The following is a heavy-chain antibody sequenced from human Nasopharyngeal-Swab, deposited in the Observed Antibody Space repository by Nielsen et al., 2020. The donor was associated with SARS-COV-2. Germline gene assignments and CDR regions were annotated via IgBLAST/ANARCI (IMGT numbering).Heavy chain of an antibody. CDR1: GGTFSSYA. V-gene: IGHV1-69*13. D-gene: IGHD4-17*01. J-gene: IGHJ4*02. Sequence: SSVKVSCQASGGTFSSYAISWVRQAPGQGLEWMGGIIPIFGTANYAQKFQGRVTINADESTSTAYMELSSLRSEDTAVYYCASPPYGDYGPDTYFDYWGQGTLVTVSS. CDR3: ASPPYGDYGPDTYFDY. CDR2: IIPIFGTA.